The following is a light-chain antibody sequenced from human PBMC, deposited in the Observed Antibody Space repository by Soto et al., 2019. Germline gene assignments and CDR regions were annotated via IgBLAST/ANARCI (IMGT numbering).Light chain of an antibody. Sequence: EIVLTQSPGTLSLSPGERDTLSCRASQSVSSSYLAWYQQKPGQAPRLLIYGASSRATGIPDRFSGSGSGTDFTLTISRLEPEDFAVYYCQQDYNLPITFGQGTRLEI. CDR3: QQDYNLPIT. J-gene: IGKJ5*01. CDR2: GAS. V-gene: IGKV3-20*01. CDR1: QSVSSSY.